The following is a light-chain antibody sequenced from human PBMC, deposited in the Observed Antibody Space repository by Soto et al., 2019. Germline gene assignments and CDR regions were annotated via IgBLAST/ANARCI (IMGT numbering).Light chain of an antibody. V-gene: IGKV3-20*01. CDR3: QQYGSSPLYT. CDR2: GAS. CDR1: QTVSSNY. Sequence: EIVLTQSPGTLSLSPGESATLSCRASQTVSSNYLAWYQQKPGQAPRLLIYGASSRATGIPDRFSGSGSGTDFTLTSSRLEHEDFAVYYCQQYGSSPLYTFGQGTKLEIK. J-gene: IGKJ2*01.